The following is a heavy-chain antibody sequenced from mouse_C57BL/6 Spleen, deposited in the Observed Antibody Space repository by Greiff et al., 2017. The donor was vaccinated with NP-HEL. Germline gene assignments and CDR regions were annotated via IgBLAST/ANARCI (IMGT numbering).Heavy chain of an antibody. CDR3: VRQRTTVVDYFDY. D-gene: IGHD1-1*01. Sequence: EVKLMESGGGLVQPKGSLKLSCAASGFSFNTYAMNWVRQAPGKGLEWVARIRSKSNNYATYYADSVKDRFTISRDDSESMLYLQMNNLKTEDTAMYYCVRQRTTVVDYFDYWGQGTTLTVSS. CDR2: IRSKSNNYAT. CDR1: GFSFNTYA. V-gene: IGHV10-1*01. J-gene: IGHJ2*01.